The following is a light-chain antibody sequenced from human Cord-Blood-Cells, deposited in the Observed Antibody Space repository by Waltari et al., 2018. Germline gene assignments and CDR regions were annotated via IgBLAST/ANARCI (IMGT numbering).Light chain of an antibody. CDR1: QSISSY. CDR3: QHSYSTPPT. J-gene: IGKJ1*01. V-gene: IGKV1-39*01. Sequence: DIQMTQSPSSLSASVGDRVTITCRASQSISSYLNWYQQKPGKAPKLLIYAASSLQSGVPSRFSGSGSGTDFTLTISSLQPEDFATYYCQHSYSTPPTFGQVTKVEIK. CDR2: AAS.